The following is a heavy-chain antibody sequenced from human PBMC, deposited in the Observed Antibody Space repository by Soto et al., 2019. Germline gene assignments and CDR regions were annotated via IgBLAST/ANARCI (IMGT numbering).Heavy chain of an antibody. CDR1: GFTFSSYG. CDR3: ARSKGRWFGELRGTYYFDY. J-gene: IGHJ4*02. V-gene: IGHV3-33*01. CDR2: IWYDGSNK. D-gene: IGHD3-10*01. Sequence: GGSLRLSCAASGFTFSSYGMHWVRQAPGKGLEWVAVIWYDGSNKYYADSVKGRFTISRDNSKNTLYLQMNSLRAEDTAVYYCARSKGRWFGELRGTYYFDYWGQGTLVTVSS.